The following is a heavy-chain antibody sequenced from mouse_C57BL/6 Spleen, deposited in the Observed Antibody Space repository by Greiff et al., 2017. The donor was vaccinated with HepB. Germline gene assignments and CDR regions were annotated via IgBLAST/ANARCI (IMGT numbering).Heavy chain of an antibody. D-gene: IGHD1-1*01. CDR2: IDPETGGT. Sequence: QVQLQQSGAELVRPGASVTLSCKASGYTFTDYEMHWVKQTPVHGLEWIGAIDPETGGTAYNQKFKGKAILTADKSSSTAYMELRSLTSEDSAVYYCTRKGATVVACDDAMDYWGQGTSVTVSS. V-gene: IGHV1-15*01. CDR1: GYTFTDYE. CDR3: TRKGATVVACDDAMDY. J-gene: IGHJ4*01.